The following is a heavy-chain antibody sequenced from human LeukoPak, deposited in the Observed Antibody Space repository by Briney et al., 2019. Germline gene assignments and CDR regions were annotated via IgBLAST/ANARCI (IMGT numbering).Heavy chain of an antibody. V-gene: IGHV4-34*01. CDR1: GGSFSGYY. Sequence: SETLSLTCAVYGGSFSGYYWSWIRQPPGKGLEWIGEINHSGSTNYNPSLKSRVTISVDTSKNQFSLKLSSVTAADTAVYYCARFPEYYYYYMDVWGKGTTVTVSS. CDR3: ARFPEYYYYYMDV. CDR2: INHSGST. J-gene: IGHJ6*03.